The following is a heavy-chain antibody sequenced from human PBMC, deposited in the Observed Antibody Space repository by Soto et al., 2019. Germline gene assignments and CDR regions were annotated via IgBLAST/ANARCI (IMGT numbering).Heavy chain of an antibody. D-gene: IGHD1-26*01. CDR2: IFSSGAT. J-gene: IGHJ5*02. CDR3: ARDMHAGFIHYFDP. V-gene: IGHV4-39*07. Sequence: SGTLSLTCTVSGGSISSSSLQWGWNRQPPGRGVDWVGSIFSSGATYYNPSLQRRVTISMDTSKNQLSLQWTSMTAADTAVYYCARDMHAGFIHYFDPWGQGTRVTVSS. CDR1: GGSISSSSLQ.